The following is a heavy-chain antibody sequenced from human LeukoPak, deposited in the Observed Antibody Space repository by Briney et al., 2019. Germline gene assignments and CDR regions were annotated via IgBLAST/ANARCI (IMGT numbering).Heavy chain of an antibody. Sequence: SETLSLTCAVYGGSFSGYYWSWIRQPPGKGLEWIGEINHSGSTNYNPSLKSRVTISVDTSKNQFSLKLSSVTAADTAVYYCARGLAYYDSSGSSDAFDIWGQGTMVTVSS. J-gene: IGHJ3*02. CDR1: GGSFSGYY. CDR2: INHSGST. CDR3: ARGLAYYDSSGSSDAFDI. D-gene: IGHD3-22*01. V-gene: IGHV4-34*01.